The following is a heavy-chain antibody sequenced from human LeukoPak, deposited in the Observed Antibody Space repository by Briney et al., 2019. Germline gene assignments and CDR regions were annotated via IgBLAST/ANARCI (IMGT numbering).Heavy chain of an antibody. CDR1: GFTFSSYS. J-gene: IGHJ4*02. CDR2: ISSSGSTI. CDR3: ASGVDDIAVDGYFDY. D-gene: IGHD6-19*01. Sequence: GGSLRLSCAASGFTFSSYSMNWVRQAPGKGLEWVSYISSSGSTIYYADSVKGRFTISRDNAKNSLYLQMNSLRVEDTAVYYCASGVDDIAVDGYFDYWGQGILVIVSS. V-gene: IGHV3-48*04.